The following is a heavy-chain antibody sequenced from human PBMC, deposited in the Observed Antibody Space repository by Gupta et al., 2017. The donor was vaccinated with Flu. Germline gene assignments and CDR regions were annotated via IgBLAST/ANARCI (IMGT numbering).Heavy chain of an antibody. CDR2: IKEDGSEK. Sequence: EVPLVESGGGLVQPGGSLSLSCAAAGFTFSSVCMTWVRQAPGKGLEWVANIKEDGSEKYYADSLKGRFTISRDNAKNALYLQINSLRAEDTAVYYCAKGCVAFCEAGYWGQGTLVTVSS. V-gene: IGHV3-7*01. CDR3: AKGCVAFCEAGY. J-gene: IGHJ4*02. CDR1: GFTFSSVC. D-gene: IGHD2-21*01.